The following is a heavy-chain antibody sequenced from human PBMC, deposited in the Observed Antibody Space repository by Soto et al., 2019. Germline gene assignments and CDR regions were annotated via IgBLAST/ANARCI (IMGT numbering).Heavy chain of an antibody. CDR2: ISGSGGST. V-gene: IGHV3-23*01. D-gene: IGHD2-2*01. Sequence: GGSLRLSCAASGFTFSSYAMSWVRQAPGKGLEWVSAISGSGGSTYYADSVKGRFTISRDNSKNTLYLQMNSLRAEDTAVYYCAKAGGPGPDPYCSSTSCLRNYYYYYMDVWGKGTTVTVSS. CDR1: GFTFSSYA. J-gene: IGHJ6*03. CDR3: AKAGGPGPDPYCSSTSCLRNYYYYYMDV.